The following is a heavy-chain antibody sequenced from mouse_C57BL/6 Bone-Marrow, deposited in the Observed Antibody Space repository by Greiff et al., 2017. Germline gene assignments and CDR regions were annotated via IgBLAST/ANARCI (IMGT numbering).Heavy chain of an antibody. CDR2: IDPSDGCT. CDR1: GYTFTSYR. Sequence: QVQLQQSGAELVRPGASVKLSCKASGYTFTSYRMHWVKQRPGQGLEWIGVIDPSDGCTNYNQKFKGKATLTVDQSSSTAYMQLSSLASEDSAVYYCARANYGPDAYWGQGTLVTVSA. CDR3: ARANYGPDAY. J-gene: IGHJ3*01. D-gene: IGHD1-1*01. V-gene: IGHV1-59*01.